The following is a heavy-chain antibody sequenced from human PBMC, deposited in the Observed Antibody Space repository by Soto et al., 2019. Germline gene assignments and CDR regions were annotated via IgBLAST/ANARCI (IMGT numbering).Heavy chain of an antibody. V-gene: IGHV3-33*07. J-gene: IGHJ4*02. CDR1: GFNFSRYG. D-gene: IGHD3-9*01. CDR3: ARAIDYDILTGYPAPPDY. Sequence: GGSLRLSCAASGFNFSRYGMYWIRQSPRKGLEYVAMAWYDGSHENHAGSVKGRFTISRENAKNSLYLQMNSLRAGDTAVYYCARAIDYDILTGYPAPPDYWGQGTLVTVSS. CDR2: AWYDGSHE.